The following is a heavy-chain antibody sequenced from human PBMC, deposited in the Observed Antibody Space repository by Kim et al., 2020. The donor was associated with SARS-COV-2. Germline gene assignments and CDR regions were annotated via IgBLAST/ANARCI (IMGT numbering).Heavy chain of an antibody. D-gene: IGHD1-1*01. CDR1: GYTFTSYY. Sequence: ASVNVSCKASGYTFTSYYMHWVRQAPGQGLEWMGMINLSADRTNYAQNFQGRVTMTRDTPTRTLYMELSSLRSEDTAMYYGAGEPPGATDGFDYWGQGTLVTVSS. CDR3: AGEPPGATDGFDY. CDR2: INLSADRT. J-gene: IGHJ4*02. V-gene: IGHV1-46*01.